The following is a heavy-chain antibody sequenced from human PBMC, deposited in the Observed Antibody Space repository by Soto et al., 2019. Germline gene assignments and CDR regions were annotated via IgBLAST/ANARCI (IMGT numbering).Heavy chain of an antibody. D-gene: IGHD2-2*01. CDR3: ARGLSTTRYYYYSGMDV. CDR1: GYTLTSYY. Sequence: VKVSCKASGYTLTSYYLHWVRQAPGQGPEWMGIINPSGGITNDAQKFQDRVTMTSDTSTSTVYMELSSLRSEDTAVYYCARGLSTTRYYYYSGMDVWGQGTTVTVSS. CDR2: INPSGGIT. J-gene: IGHJ6*02. V-gene: IGHV1-46*01.